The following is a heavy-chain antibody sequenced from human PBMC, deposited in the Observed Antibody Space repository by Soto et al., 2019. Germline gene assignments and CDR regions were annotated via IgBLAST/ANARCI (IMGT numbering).Heavy chain of an antibody. V-gene: IGHV1-18*01. D-gene: IGHD3-22*01. CDR3: ARDLDSSGYYGF. CDR1: GYTFITYG. CDR2: SSAYNGNT. J-gene: IGHJ4*02. Sequence: QVQLVQSGAEVKKPGASVKVSCKASGYTFITYGISWVRQAPGQGLEWMGWSSAYNGNTNYVQKLQGRVTMTTDTPTSTAYMDLSNLKSDDTAVYHCARDLDSSGYYGFWGQGTLVTASS.